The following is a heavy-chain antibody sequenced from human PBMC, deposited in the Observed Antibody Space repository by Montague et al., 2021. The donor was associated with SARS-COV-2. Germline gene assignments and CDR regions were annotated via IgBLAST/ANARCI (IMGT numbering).Heavy chain of an antibody. D-gene: IGHD3-10*01. CDR2: SYYSGTT. J-gene: IGHJ3*02. V-gene: IGHV4-39*01. CDR3: ARGSHGSCSYHAFDI. Sequence: SETLSLTCTVSGDSFNSPKYYCAWIRQPPGKGLEWFGSSYYSGTTYDNPSLRSQVTISVDTSKTQFSLKMNSVTAADTADYYCARGSHGSCSYHAFDIWSQGTVVAVSS. CDR1: GDSFNSPKYY.